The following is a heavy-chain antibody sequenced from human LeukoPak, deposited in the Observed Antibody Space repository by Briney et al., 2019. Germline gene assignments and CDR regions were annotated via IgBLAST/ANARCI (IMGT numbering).Heavy chain of an antibody. CDR2: IYYSGST. D-gene: IGHD1-1*01. CDR1: GGSISSSSYY. V-gene: IGHV4-39*07. Sequence: PSETLSLTCTVSGGSISSSSYYWGWIRQPPGKGLEWIGSIYYSGSTYYNPSLKSRVTISVDTSKNQFSLKLSSVTAADTAVYYCARDRRYNWNDGLSDGDFDYWGQGTLVTVSS. CDR3: ARDRRYNWNDGLSDGDFDY. J-gene: IGHJ4*02.